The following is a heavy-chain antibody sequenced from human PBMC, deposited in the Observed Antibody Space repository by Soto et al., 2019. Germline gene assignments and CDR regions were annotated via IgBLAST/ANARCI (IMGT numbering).Heavy chain of an antibody. V-gene: IGHV4-4*02. CDR2: IYYSGST. J-gene: IGHJ5*02. Sequence: PSETLSLTCAVSGGSISSSNWWSWVRQPPGKGLEWIGDIYYSGSTNYNPSLKSRVTISVDTSKNQFSLKLSSVTAADTAVYYCARHPSDFWFDPWGQGTLVTVSS. CDR1: GGSISSSNW. D-gene: IGHD2-21*02. CDR3: ARHPSDFWFDP.